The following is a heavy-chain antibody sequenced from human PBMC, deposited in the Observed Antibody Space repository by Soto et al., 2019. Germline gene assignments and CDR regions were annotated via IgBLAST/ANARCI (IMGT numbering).Heavy chain of an antibody. V-gene: IGHV4-34*01. CDR1: GGSFSGYY. Sequence: SETLSLTCAVYGGSFSGYYWSWIRQPPGKGLEWIGEINHSGSTNYNPSLKSRVTISVDTSKNQFSLKLSSVTAADTAVYYCARGLLEYYDFWSGYYVNQHWFDPWGQGTLVTVSS. J-gene: IGHJ5*02. CDR2: INHSGST. D-gene: IGHD3-3*01. CDR3: ARGLLEYYDFWSGYYVNQHWFDP.